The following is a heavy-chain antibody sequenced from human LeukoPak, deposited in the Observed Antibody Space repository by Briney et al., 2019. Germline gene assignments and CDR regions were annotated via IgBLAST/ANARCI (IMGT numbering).Heavy chain of an antibody. Sequence: PGGSLRLSCAASGVTFSSYAMSWVRQAPGKGLEWVSAISGSGGSTYYADSVKGRFTISRDNSKNTLYLQMNSLRAEDTAVYYCAKDLTVYDPYYYYMDVWGKGTTVTVSS. CDR1: GVTFSSYA. D-gene: IGHD2-8*01. J-gene: IGHJ6*03. CDR2: ISGSGGST. V-gene: IGHV3-23*01. CDR3: AKDLTVYDPYYYYMDV.